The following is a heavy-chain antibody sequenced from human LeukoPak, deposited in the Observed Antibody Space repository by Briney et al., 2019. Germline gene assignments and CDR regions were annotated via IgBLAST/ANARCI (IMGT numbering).Heavy chain of an antibody. V-gene: IGHV1-46*01. Sequence: GASVKVSCKASGCTFTSYYMHWVRQAPGHGLEWMGIINPSGGSTSYAQKFQGRVTMTRDTSTSTVYMELSSLRSEDTAVYYCARGVGATTYYYYGMDVWGQGTTVTVSS. J-gene: IGHJ6*02. CDR3: ARGVGATTYYYYGMDV. D-gene: IGHD1-26*01. CDR2: INPSGGST. CDR1: GCTFTSYY.